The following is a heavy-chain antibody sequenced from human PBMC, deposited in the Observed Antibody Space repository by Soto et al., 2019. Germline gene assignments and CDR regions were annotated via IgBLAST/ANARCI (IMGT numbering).Heavy chain of an antibody. Sequence: EVQLLESGGGLVQPVGSLRLSCAASGFTFSNYPMSWVRQAPGKGLEWVSGISGSDGSTFYADSVKGRFTISRDNSKNTLYLQMNSLRAEDTAVYYCAKSPQNPLGRVWFGEFWGQGTLVTVSS. CDR3: AKSPQNPLGRVWFGEF. V-gene: IGHV3-23*01. CDR1: GFTFSNYP. D-gene: IGHD3-10*01. J-gene: IGHJ4*02. CDR2: ISGSDGST.